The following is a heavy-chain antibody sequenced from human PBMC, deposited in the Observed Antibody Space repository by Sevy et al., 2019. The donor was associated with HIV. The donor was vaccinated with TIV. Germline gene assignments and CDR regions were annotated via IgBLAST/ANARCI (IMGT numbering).Heavy chain of an antibody. CDR3: ARVPLYDYPWYCDH. D-gene: IGHD3-16*01. Sequence: GGSLRLSCGASGFSFSPYSMNWVRQAPGKGLEWISYISGTSQTIYYADSVKGRFTISRDNAKNSLYLQMNSLRAEDTALYYCARVPLYDYPWYCDHWGQGTLVTVSS. J-gene: IGHJ4*02. V-gene: IGHV3-48*01. CDR1: GFSFSPYS. CDR2: ISGTSQTI.